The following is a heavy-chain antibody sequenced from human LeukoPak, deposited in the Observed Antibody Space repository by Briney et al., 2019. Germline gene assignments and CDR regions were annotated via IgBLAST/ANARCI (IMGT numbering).Heavy chain of an antibody. V-gene: IGHV1-69*05. Sequence: ASVKVSCKASGGTFSSYAISWARQAPGQGLEWMGGIIPIFGTANYAQKFQGRVTITTDESTSTAYMELSSLRSEDTAVYYCARGGAYGDYSADYWGQGTLVTVSS. CDR1: GGTFSSYA. J-gene: IGHJ4*02. CDR2: IIPIFGTA. CDR3: ARGGAYGDYSADY. D-gene: IGHD4-17*01.